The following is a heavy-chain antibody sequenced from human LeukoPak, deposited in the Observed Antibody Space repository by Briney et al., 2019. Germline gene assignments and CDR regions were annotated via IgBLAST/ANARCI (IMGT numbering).Heavy chain of an antibody. J-gene: IGHJ4*02. CDR2: ISSSSSYI. D-gene: IGHD6-13*01. V-gene: IGHV3-21*01. CDR3: ARWAAGTPYLDY. CDR1: GFTFSSYS. Sequence: GGSLRLSCAASGFTFSSYSMNWVRQAPGKGLEWVSYISSSSSYIYYADSVKGRFTISRDNAKNSLYLQMNSLRGEDTAVYYCARWAAGTPYLDYWGQGTLVTVSS.